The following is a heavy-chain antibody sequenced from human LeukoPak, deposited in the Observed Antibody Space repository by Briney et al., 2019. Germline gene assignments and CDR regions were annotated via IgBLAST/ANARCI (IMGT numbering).Heavy chain of an antibody. V-gene: IGHV4-34*01. D-gene: IGHD6-19*01. J-gene: IGHJ4*02. CDR2: INHSGST. CDR3: ARGSTGYSSGWYREKVPYYFDY. CDR1: GGSFSGYY. Sequence: SETLSLTCAVYGGSFSGYYLSWIRQPPGKGLDWIGEINHSGSTNYNPSLKSRVTISVDTSKNQFSLKLSSVTAADTAVYYCARGSTGYSSGWYREKVPYYFDYWGQGTLVTVSS.